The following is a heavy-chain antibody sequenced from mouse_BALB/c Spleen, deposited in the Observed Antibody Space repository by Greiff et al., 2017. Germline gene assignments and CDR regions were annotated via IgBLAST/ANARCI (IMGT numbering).Heavy chain of an antibody. CDR2: ISSGGSYT. CDR3: TRDPDGYPFAY. V-gene: IGHV5-6-4*01. Sequence: EVQLVESGGGLVKPGGSLKLSCAASGFTFSSYTMSWVRQTPEKRLEWVATISSGGSYTYYPDSVKGRFTISRDNAKNTLYLQMSSLKSEDTAMYYCTRDPDGYPFAYWGQGTLVTVSA. J-gene: IGHJ3*01. D-gene: IGHD2-3*01. CDR1: GFTFSSYT.